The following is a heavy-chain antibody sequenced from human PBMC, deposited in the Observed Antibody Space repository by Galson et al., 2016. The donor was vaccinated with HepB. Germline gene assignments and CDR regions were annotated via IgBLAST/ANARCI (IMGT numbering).Heavy chain of an antibody. CDR1: GFTFSTYA. CDR2: ISHSSIST. Sequence: SLRLSCAASGFTFSTYAMSWVRQAPGKGLEWVSAISHSSISTFYADSVKGRFTIPRDNSKNTLYLHMNSLRAEDTAVYYCAKDWLARGRRPYFFDYWGQGTLVTVSS. D-gene: IGHD5-12*01. J-gene: IGHJ4*02. V-gene: IGHV3-23*01. CDR3: AKDWLARGRRPYFFDY.